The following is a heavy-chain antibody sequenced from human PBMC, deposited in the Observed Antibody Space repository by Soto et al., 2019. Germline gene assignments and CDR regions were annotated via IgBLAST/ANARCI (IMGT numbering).Heavy chain of an antibody. CDR2: ISAYNGHT. J-gene: IGHJ4*02. Sequence: AQVKVSCKASGDTFTSYGFSWVRQAPGQGLEWMGWISAYNGHTNYAQRFQGRVTMTTDTSTSTVYMELRSLRSDDTAVYYCARDRIGNRFDYWGQGALVTVSS. CDR1: GDTFTSYG. V-gene: IGHV1-18*04. CDR3: ARDRIGNRFDY. D-gene: IGHD1-26*01.